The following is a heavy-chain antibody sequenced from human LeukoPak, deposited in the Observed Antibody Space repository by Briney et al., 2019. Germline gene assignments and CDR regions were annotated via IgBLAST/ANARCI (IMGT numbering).Heavy chain of an antibody. Sequence: SETLSLTCTVSGXSISFYYWSWIRQPPGKGLEWIGYIYYSGSTNYNPSLKSRVTMSIDTSKNQFSLNLNSVTAADTAVYYCALDSSGWSDDSFDIWGHGTMVTVSS. V-gene: IGHV4-59*01. CDR3: ALDSSGWSDDSFDI. J-gene: IGHJ3*02. CDR1: GXSISFYY. D-gene: IGHD6-13*01. CDR2: IYYSGST.